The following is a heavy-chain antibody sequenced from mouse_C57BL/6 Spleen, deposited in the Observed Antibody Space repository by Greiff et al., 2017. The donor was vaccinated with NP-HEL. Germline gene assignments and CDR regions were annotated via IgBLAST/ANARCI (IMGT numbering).Heavy chain of an antibody. V-gene: IGHV5-4*01. J-gene: IGHJ3*01. CDR3: ARGRGAGYPFAY. Sequence: EVQVVESGGGLVKPGGSLKLSCAASGFTFSSYAMSWVRQTPEKRLEWVATISDGGSYTYYPDNVKGRFTISRDNAKNNLYLQMSHLKSEDTAMYYCARGRGAGYPFAYWGQGTLVTVSA. CDR2: ISDGGSYT. D-gene: IGHD2-2*01. CDR1: GFTFSSYA.